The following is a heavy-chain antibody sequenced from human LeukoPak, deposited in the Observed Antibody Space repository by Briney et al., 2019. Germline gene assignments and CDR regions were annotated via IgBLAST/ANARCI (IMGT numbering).Heavy chain of an antibody. CDR2: IYYSGST. J-gene: IGHJ4*02. CDR3: AREEEYYDSSGYYPNYFGY. CDR1: GGSISSSSYY. D-gene: IGHD3-22*01. Sequence: SETLSLTCTVSGGSISSSSYYWGWIRQPPGKGLEWIGSIYYSGSTYYNPSLKSRVTISVDTSKNQFSLKLSSVTAADTAVYYCAREEEYYDSSGYYPNYFGYWGQGTLVTVSS. V-gene: IGHV4-39*07.